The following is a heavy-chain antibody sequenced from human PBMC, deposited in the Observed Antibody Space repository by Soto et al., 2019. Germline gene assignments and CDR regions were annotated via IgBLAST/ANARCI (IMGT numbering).Heavy chain of an antibody. J-gene: IGHJ4*02. Sequence: PWGSLRLSCAASGFTFSSYGMHWVRQAPGKGLEWVAVISYDGSNKYYADSVKGRFTISRDNSKNTLYLQMNSLRAEDTAVYYCAKDHGTYYYDGSVNGFDYWGQGTLVTVSS. CDR2: ISYDGSNK. D-gene: IGHD3-22*01. V-gene: IGHV3-30*18. CDR3: AKDHGTYYYDGSVNGFDY. CDR1: GFTFSSYG.